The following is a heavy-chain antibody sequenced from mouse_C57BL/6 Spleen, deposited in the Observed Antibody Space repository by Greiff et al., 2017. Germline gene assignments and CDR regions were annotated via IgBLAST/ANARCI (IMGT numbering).Heavy chain of an antibody. Sequence: EVKLLESGPELVKPGASVKMSCKASGYTFTDYYMHWVKQSHGKSLEWIGYIYPNNGGTGYNQKFKGKATLTVDKSSSTAYMELRSLTSDDSAVYYCARSRNSYYFYSLDYWGQGTSVTVSS. D-gene: IGHD2-12*01. CDR2: IYPNNGGT. CDR1: GYTFTDYY. J-gene: IGHJ4*01. V-gene: IGHV1-34*01. CDR3: ARSRNSYYFYSLDY.